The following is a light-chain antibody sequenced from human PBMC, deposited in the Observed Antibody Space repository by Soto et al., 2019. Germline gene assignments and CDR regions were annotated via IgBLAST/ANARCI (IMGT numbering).Light chain of an antibody. CDR2: SAS. CDR1: QSVSASH. Sequence: EVGFAQSSGNPALSPGERATLSCRASQSVSASHLAWYQQKPGQAPRLLIYSASSRTTGIPDRFSGSGSGTDFTLTISRLEPEDFAVYYCQQYGNSPSAFGQGTKVDIK. CDR3: QQYGNSPSA. V-gene: IGKV3-20*01. J-gene: IGKJ1*01.